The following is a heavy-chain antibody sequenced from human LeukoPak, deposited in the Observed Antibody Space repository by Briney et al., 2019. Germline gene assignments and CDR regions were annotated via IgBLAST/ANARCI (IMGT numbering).Heavy chain of an antibody. Sequence: GASVKVSCKASGYTFTSYGIRWVRQAPGQGLEWMGWISAYNGNTNYAQKLQGRVTMTTDTSTSTAYMELRSLRSDDTAVYYCARDIVVVPAAMLFDYWGQGTLVTVSS. J-gene: IGHJ4*02. D-gene: IGHD2-2*01. V-gene: IGHV1-18*04. CDR2: ISAYNGNT. CDR3: ARDIVVVPAAMLFDY. CDR1: GYTFTSYG.